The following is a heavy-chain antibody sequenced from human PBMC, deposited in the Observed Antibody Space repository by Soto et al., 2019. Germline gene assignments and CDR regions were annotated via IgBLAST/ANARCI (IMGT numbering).Heavy chain of an antibody. CDR2: IKCKTDGGTT. Sequence: EVQLVESGGGLVKPGGSLRLSCAASGFTFRNAWMSWVRQAPGKGLEWVGRIKCKTDGGTTDYAAPVKGRFTISRDDSKTTLYLQMNSLKTEDTAVHYCTTDASLRWFGELSVSHYGMDVWGQGTTVTVSS. CDR1: GFTFRNAW. D-gene: IGHD3-10*01. CDR3: TTDASLRWFGELSVSHYGMDV. J-gene: IGHJ6*02. V-gene: IGHV3-15*01.